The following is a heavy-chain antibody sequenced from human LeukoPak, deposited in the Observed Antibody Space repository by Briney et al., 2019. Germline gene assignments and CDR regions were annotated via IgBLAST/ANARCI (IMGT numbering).Heavy chain of an antibody. CDR1: GFTFSDYS. V-gene: IGHV3-21*01. Sequence: GGSLRLSCAGSGFTFSDYSMNWVRQAPGKGLEWVSSISSIRSYIYYGDSVKGRFTISRDNAKNSLYLQMNSLRAEDTAVYYCARRAKTERGHRYGLDYWGQGTLVTVAP. J-gene: IGHJ4*02. CDR3: ARRAKTERGHRYGLDY. D-gene: IGHD5-18*01. CDR2: ISSIRSYI.